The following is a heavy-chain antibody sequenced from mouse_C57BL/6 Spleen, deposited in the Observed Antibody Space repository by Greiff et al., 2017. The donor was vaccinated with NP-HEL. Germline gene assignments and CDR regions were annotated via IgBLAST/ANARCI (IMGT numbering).Heavy chain of an antibody. J-gene: IGHJ4*01. Sequence: VQLQQPGAELVRPGSSVKLSCKASGYTFTSYWMHWVKQRPIQGLEWIGNIDPSDSETHYNQKFKDKATLTVDKSSRTAYMQLSSLTSEDSAVYYCARRLRPYYYAMDYWGQGTSVTVSS. CDR3: ARRLRPYYYAMDY. CDR1: GYTFTSYW. V-gene: IGHV1-52*01. D-gene: IGHD3-2*02. CDR2: IDPSDSET.